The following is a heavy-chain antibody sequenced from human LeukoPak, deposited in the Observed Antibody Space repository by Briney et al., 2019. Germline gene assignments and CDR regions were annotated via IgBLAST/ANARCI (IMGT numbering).Heavy chain of an antibody. Sequence: GRSLRLSCAASGFTFSSYGMHWVRQAPGKGLEWVAVIWYDGSNKYYADSVKGRFTISRDNSKNTLYLQMTRLRAEDTAVYYCARDGYSSGWYPESYFDYWGQGTLVTVSS. V-gene: IGHV3-33*01. CDR2: IWYDGSNK. J-gene: IGHJ4*02. D-gene: IGHD6-19*01. CDR3: ARDGYSSGWYPESYFDY. CDR1: GFTFSSYG.